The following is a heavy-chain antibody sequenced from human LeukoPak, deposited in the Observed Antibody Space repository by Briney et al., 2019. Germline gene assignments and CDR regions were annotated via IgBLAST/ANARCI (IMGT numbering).Heavy chain of an antibody. D-gene: IGHD5-18*01. V-gene: IGHV3-21*01. CDR3: ARDRSTNSYAEYFFDY. Sequence: PGGSLRLSCAASGFTFSSYSMNWVRQAPGKGLEWVSSIGAISTYIYYADSVKGRFSISRDNAKNSLFLQMNSLRAEDTALYYCARDRSTNSYAEYFFDYWGQGTLVTVPS. CDR1: GFTFSSYS. J-gene: IGHJ4*02. CDR2: IGAISTYI.